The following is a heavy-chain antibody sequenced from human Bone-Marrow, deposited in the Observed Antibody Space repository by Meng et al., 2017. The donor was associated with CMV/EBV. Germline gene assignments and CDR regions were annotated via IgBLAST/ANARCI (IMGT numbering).Heavy chain of an antibody. CDR3: ARNTYYDFWRADY. CDR1: GFTFSSYE. J-gene: IGHJ4*02. Sequence: GESLKISCAASGFTFSSYEMNWVRQAPGKGLEWVSYISSSGSTIYYADSAKGRFTISRDNAKNSLYLQMNSLRAEDTAVYYCARNTYYDFWRADYWGQGTLVTVTS. D-gene: IGHD3-3*01. CDR2: ISSSGSTI. V-gene: IGHV3-48*03.